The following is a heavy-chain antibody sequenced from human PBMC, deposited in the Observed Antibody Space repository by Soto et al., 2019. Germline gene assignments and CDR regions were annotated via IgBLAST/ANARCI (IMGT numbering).Heavy chain of an antibody. V-gene: IGHV1-3*01. D-gene: IGHD2-2*01. CDR1: GYTFTTYV. Sequence: ASVKVSCKASGYTFTTYVMHWVRQAPGQRLEWMGWINAGNGNTKYSQKFQGRVTITRDTSASTAYMELSSLRSEDTAVYYCARSVVVPEAPDYWGQGTLVPVSS. J-gene: IGHJ4*02. CDR2: INAGNGNT. CDR3: ARSVVVPEAPDY.